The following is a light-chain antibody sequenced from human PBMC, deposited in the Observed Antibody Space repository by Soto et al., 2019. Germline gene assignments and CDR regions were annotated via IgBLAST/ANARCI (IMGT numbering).Light chain of an antibody. CDR2: DVS. CDR3: SACRSSSTA. CDR1: SSDVDGYNY. V-gene: IGLV2-14*03. J-gene: IGLJ2*01. Sequence: QSALTQPASVSGSPGQSITLSCTGTSSDVDGYNYISWHHQHPGKAPKLMIYDVSIRPSGVSDRFSGSKSANTSSLTISGPEAEDDDDYYCSACRSSSTAFGGGTKVTVL.